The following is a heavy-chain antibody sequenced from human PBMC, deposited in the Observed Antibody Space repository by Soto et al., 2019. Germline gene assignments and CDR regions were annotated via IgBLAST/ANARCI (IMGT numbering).Heavy chain of an antibody. CDR1: GGSISGSPSY. CDR2: VYYIGNT. Sequence: QLQLQESGPGLVKPSETLSLTCTVSGGSISGSPSYWGWIRQPPGKGLEWIGSVYYIGNTYYSPSLKTRVTISVDTSKNQFSLKLTSVTAADTALYYCAGQIYSSSGYYFDYWYQGTLVTVSS. D-gene: IGHD6-6*01. CDR3: AGQIYSSSGYYFDY. V-gene: IGHV4-39*01. J-gene: IGHJ4*02.